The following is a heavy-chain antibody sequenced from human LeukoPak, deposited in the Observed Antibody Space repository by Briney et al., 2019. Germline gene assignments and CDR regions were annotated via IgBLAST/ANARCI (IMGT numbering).Heavy chain of an antibody. CDR3: AKDRAGSGIAAAGAGDCFDF. D-gene: IGHD6-13*01. CDR2: ISGSGVNT. Sequence: PGGSLRLSCAASGFTFSAYAMSWVRQVPGRGLEWVSAISGSGVNTYYANSVRGRFTISRDISKNILFLQMTSLRAEDTAIYYCAKDRAGSGIAAAGAGDCFDFWGQGTLVTVSP. J-gene: IGHJ4*02. CDR1: GFTFSAYA. V-gene: IGHV3-23*01.